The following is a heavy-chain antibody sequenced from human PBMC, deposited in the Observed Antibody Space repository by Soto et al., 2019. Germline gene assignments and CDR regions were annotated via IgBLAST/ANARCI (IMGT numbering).Heavy chain of an antibody. CDR2: IIPIFGTA. Sequence: SVKVSCKASGGTFSSYAISWVRQAPGQGLEWMGGIIPIFGTANYAQKFQGRVTITADESTSTAYMELSSLRSEDTAVYYCATPPGDSSGYYGPDYYGMDVWGQGTTVTVSS. CDR3: ATPPGDSSGYYGPDYYGMDV. V-gene: IGHV1-69*13. CDR1: GGTFSSYA. J-gene: IGHJ6*02. D-gene: IGHD3-22*01.